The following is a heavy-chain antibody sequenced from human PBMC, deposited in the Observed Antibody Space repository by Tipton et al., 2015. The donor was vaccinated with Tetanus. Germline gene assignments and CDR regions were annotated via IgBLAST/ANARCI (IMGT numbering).Heavy chain of an antibody. J-gene: IGHJ4*02. Sequence: QLVQSGAEVKKPGESLKISCKGSGYSFTSYWIGWVRQMPGKGLEWMGIIYPGDSDTRYSPSFQGQVTISADKSISTAYLQWSSLKASDTAMYYCARPGFYDILTGYPRYFDYWGQGTLVTVSS. D-gene: IGHD3-9*01. CDR1: GYSFTSYW. V-gene: IGHV5-51*01. CDR2: IYPGDSDT. CDR3: ARPGFYDILTGYPRYFDY.